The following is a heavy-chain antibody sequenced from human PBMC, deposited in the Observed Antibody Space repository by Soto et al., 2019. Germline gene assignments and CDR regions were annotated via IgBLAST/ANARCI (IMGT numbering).Heavy chain of an antibody. V-gene: IGHV1-18*01. CDR1: GYTFTSYG. Sequence: ASVKVSCKASGYTFTSYGISWVRQAPGQGLEWMGWISAYNGNTNYAQKLQGRVTMTTDTSTSTAYMELRSLRSDDTAVYYCARDLRVDYYDSSGYSDYWGQGTLVT. J-gene: IGHJ4*02. D-gene: IGHD3-22*01. CDR3: ARDLRVDYYDSSGYSDY. CDR2: ISAYNGNT.